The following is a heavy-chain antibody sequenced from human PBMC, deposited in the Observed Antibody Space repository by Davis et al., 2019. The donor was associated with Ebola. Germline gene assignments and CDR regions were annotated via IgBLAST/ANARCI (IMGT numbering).Heavy chain of an antibody. CDR2: IDPSDSYT. J-gene: IGHJ3*02. V-gene: IGHV5-10-1*01. D-gene: IGHD6-13*01. CDR3: ASVGSSWPAFDI. Sequence: GESLKISCKGSGYSFTSYWINWVRQMPGKGLEWMGRIDPSDSYTNYSPSFQGHVTISADKSISTAYLQWSSLKASDTAMYYCASVGSSWPAFDIWGQGTMVTVSS. CDR1: GYSFTSYW.